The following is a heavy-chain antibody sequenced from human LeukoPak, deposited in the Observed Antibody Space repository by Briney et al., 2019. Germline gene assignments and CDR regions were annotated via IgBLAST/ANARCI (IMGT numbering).Heavy chain of an antibody. CDR1: GYTFTGYY. V-gene: IGHV1-2*02. CDR3: ARVLIPYYGGNPIDY. D-gene: IGHD4-17*01. Sequence: ASVKVSCKASGYTFTGYYMHWVRQAPGQGLEWMGWINPNSGGTNYAQKFQGRVTMTRDTSISTAYMELSRLRSDDTAVYYCARVLIPYYGGNPIDYWGQGTLVTVPS. CDR2: INPNSGGT. J-gene: IGHJ4*02.